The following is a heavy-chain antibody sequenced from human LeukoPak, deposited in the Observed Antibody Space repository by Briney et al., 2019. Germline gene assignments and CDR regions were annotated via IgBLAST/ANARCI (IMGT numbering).Heavy chain of an antibody. CDR3: ARGGWSGDSSSWFPSWFDP. CDR1: GGTFSSYA. CDR2: IIPIFVTA. J-gene: IGHJ5*02. V-gene: IGHV1-69*13. Sequence: SVKVSCKASGGTFSSYAISWVRQAPGQGLEWMGGIIPIFVTANYAQKFQGRVTITADESTSTAYMELSSLRSEDTAVYYCARGGWSGDSSSWFPSWFDPWGQGTLVTVSS. D-gene: IGHD6-13*01.